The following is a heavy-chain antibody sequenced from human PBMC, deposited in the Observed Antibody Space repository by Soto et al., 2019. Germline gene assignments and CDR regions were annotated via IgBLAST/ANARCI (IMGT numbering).Heavy chain of an antibody. CDR2: IWYDGSNK. Sequence: GGSLRLSCAASGFTFSSYGMHWVRQAPGKGLEWVAVIWYDGSNKYYADSVKGRFTISRDNSKNTLYLQMNSLRAEDTAVYYCARERGGPLLWFGESIPVLDYWGQGTLVTVSS. CDR1: GFTFSSYG. CDR3: ARERGGPLLWFGESIPVLDY. J-gene: IGHJ4*02. V-gene: IGHV3-33*01. D-gene: IGHD3-10*01.